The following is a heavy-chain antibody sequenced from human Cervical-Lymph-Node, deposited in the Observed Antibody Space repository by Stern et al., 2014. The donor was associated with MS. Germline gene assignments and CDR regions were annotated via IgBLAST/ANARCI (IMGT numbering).Heavy chain of an antibody. CDR2: IYTSGSA. D-gene: IGHD2-21*02. V-gene: IGHV4-61*02. CDR1: GASMTTGSYY. CDR3: ARGDRRLRAFEL. J-gene: IGHJ3*01. Sequence: QVQLQESGPGLVKPSQTLSLTCTVSGASMTTGSYYWNWIRQPAGKGVEWIGQIYTSGSASYHPSLKNRLSMSVATPKNPFPLLRSSVTAADTAVYYCARGDRRLRAFELWGQGTMVTVSS.